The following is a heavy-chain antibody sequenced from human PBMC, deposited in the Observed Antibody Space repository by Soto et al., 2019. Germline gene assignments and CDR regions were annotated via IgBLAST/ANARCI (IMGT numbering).Heavy chain of an antibody. CDR3: ARGEINYVWYFDL. J-gene: IGHJ2*01. Sequence: SETLSLTCIVSGGSISSYYWSWIRQPPGKGLEWIGYIHYSGGSSYNPSLKRRVTIPVDTSKNQFSLKLSSVTAADTAVYYCARGEINYVWYFDLWGRGTLVTVSS. V-gene: IGHV4-59*01. CDR1: GGSISSYY. D-gene: IGHD1-7*01. CDR2: IHYSGGS.